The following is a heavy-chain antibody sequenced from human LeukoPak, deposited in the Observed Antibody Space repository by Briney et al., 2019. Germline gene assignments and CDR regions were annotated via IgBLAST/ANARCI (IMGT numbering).Heavy chain of an antibody. Sequence: GGSLRLSCAASGFTFSDYYMSWIRQAPGKGLEWVGRIKSNSDGGTTDYAASVKGRFTISRGDSKNTVYLQMNSLKTEDTAVYYCLWWDYWGQGTLVTVSS. J-gene: IGHJ4*02. CDR1: GFTFSDYY. D-gene: IGHD2-21*01. V-gene: IGHV3-15*01. CDR2: IKSNSDGGTT. CDR3: LWWDY.